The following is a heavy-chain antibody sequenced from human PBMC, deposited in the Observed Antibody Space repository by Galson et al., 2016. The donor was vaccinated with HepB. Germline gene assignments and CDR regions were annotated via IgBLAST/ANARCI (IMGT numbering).Heavy chain of an antibody. D-gene: IGHD5-12*01. CDR1: GFLYRNYA. J-gene: IGHJ4*02. CDR3: VKVFDYLNGWIDQ. Sequence: SLRLSCAASGFLYRNYAMSWVRQAPGKGLEWISVISGSGQTTFCAESVKGRISVSRDNSQNTLDLQMNSLRAEDTAVYYCVKVFDYLNGWIDQWGQGTLVTVSS. CDR2: ISGSGQTT. V-gene: IGHV3-23*01.